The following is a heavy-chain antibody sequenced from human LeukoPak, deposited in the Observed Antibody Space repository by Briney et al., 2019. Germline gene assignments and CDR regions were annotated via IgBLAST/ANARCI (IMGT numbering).Heavy chain of an antibody. CDR2: ISYDGSNK. CDR1: GFTFSSYA. CDR3: ARKSYYYDTLPSPIDY. V-gene: IGHV3-30-3*01. Sequence: PGRSLRLSCAASGFTFSSYAMRWVRQAPGKGLEWVAVISYDGSNKYYADSVKGRFTISRDNSKNTLYLQMNSLRAEDTAVYYCARKSYYYDTLPSPIDYWGQGTLVTVSS. D-gene: IGHD3-22*01. J-gene: IGHJ4*02.